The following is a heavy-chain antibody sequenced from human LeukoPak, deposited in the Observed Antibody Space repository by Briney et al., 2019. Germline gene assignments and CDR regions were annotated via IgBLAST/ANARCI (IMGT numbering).Heavy chain of an antibody. CDR2: INHSGST. J-gene: IGHJ3*02. V-gene: IGHV4-34*01. D-gene: IGHD3-22*01. Sequence: PSETLSLTCTVSGGSISSYYWSWIRQPPGKGLEWIGEINHSGSTNYNPSLKSRVTISVDTSKNQFSLKLSSVTAADTAVYYCASGMTPPYYYDSSGLLKYAFDIWGQGTMVTVSS. CDR3: ASGMTPPYYYDSSGLLKYAFDI. CDR1: GGSISSYY.